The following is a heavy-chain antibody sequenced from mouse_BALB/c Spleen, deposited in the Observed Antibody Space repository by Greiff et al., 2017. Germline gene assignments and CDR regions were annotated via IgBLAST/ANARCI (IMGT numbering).Heavy chain of an antibody. V-gene: IGHV5-6-5*01. CDR3: ARGWDYYGSSSYYFDY. Sequence: EVKLMESGGGLVKPGGSLKLSCAASGFTFSSYAMSWVRQTPEKRLEWVASISSGGSTYYPDSVKGRFTISRDNARNILYLQMSSLRSEDTAMYYCARGWDYYGSSSYYFDYWGQGTTLTVSS. J-gene: IGHJ2*01. CDR2: ISSGGST. D-gene: IGHD1-1*01. CDR1: GFTFSSYA.